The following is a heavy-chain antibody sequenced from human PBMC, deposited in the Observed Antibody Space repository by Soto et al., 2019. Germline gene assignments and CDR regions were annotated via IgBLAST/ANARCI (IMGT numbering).Heavy chain of an antibody. V-gene: IGHV4-30-4*01. D-gene: IGHD4-17*01. CDR2: IYYSGST. Sequence: SETLSLTCTVSGGSISSGDYYWCWIRQPPGKGLEWIGYIYYSGSTNYNPSLKSRVTISVDTSKNQFSLKLSSVTAADTAVYYCARHSPWDGEVKDFDYWGQGTLVTVSS. CDR1: GGSISSGDYY. CDR3: ARHSPWDGEVKDFDY. J-gene: IGHJ4*02.